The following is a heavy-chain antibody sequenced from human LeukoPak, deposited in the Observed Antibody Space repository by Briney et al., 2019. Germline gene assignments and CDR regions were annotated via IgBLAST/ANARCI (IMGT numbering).Heavy chain of an antibody. V-gene: IGHV4-39*01. Sequence: SETLSLTCTVSGGSISSSRYYWGWIRQPPGKGLEWIGSIYYSGSTYYNPSLKSRVTISVDTSKNQFSLKLSSVTAADTAVYYCAREPGDDILTALNYYYYYGMDVWGQGTTVTVSS. D-gene: IGHD3-9*01. CDR2: IYYSGST. CDR3: AREPGDDILTALNYYYYYGMDV. CDR1: GGSISSSRYY. J-gene: IGHJ6*02.